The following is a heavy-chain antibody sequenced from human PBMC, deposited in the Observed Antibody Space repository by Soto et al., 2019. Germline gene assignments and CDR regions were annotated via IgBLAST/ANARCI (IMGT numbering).Heavy chain of an antibody. CDR3: ARGRYGDY. CDR2: ISAHNGNT. Sequence: QVHLVQSGAEVKKPGASVKVSCKGSGYTFTSYGITWVRQAPGQGLEWMGWISAHNGNTDYAQRLQGRVTVTRDTSTSTAYMELRSLGSDDTAVYYCARGRYGDYWGQGALVTVSP. V-gene: IGHV1-18*01. D-gene: IGHD1-1*01. J-gene: IGHJ4*02. CDR1: GYTFTSYG.